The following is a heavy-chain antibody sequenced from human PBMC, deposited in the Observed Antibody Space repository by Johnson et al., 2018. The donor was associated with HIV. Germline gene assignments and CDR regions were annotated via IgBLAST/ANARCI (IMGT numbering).Heavy chain of an antibody. CDR3: AKWGSMRATSAFDI. CDR1: GFIFSGFG. CDR2: ISYDGGNK. J-gene: IGHJ3*02. V-gene: IGHV3-30*18. Sequence: QVQLVESGGGVVQPGKSLRLSCAASGFIFSGFGLHWVRQAPGKGLEWVASISYDGGNKYYADSVRGRITISRDNSKNILYLQMNSLRAEDTAVYYCAKWGSMRATSAFDIWGQGTMVTVSS. D-gene: IGHD1-26*01.